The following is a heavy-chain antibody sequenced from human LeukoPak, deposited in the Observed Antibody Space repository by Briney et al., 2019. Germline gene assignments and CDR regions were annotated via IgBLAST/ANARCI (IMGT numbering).Heavy chain of an antibody. CDR2: IKQDGSDK. J-gene: IGHJ5*02. D-gene: IGHD6-13*01. CDR1: GFTFSSYW. CDR3: ARDNGDSSWYPYNWFDP. V-gene: IGHV3-7*03. Sequence: GGSLRLSCAASGFTFSSYWMSWVRQAPGKGLEWVANIKQDGSDKYHVDSVKGRFTISRDNARNSLYLQMNSLRAEDTAVYYCARDNGDSSWYPYNWFDPWGQGTLVTVSS.